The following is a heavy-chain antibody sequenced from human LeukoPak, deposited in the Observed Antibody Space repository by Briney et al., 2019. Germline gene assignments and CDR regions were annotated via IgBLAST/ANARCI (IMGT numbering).Heavy chain of an antibody. D-gene: IGHD3-10*01. CDR1: GYTLTELS. V-gene: IGHV1-24*01. Sequence: ASVKVSCKVSGYTLTELSMHWVRQAPGKGLEWMGGFDPEDGETIYAQKFQGRVTMTEDTSTDTAYMELSSLRSEDTAVYYCATVPMVRGVIKGVEEYWGQGTLVTVSS. J-gene: IGHJ4*02. CDR2: FDPEDGET. CDR3: ATVPMVRGVIKGVEEY.